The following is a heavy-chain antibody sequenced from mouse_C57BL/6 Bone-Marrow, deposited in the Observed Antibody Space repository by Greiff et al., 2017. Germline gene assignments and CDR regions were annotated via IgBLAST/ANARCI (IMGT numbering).Heavy chain of an antibody. CDR3: ASGRTYPWFAY. CDR1: GYSITSGYY. V-gene: IGHV3-6*01. J-gene: IGHJ3*01. D-gene: IGHD1-1*02. CDR2: ISYDGSN. Sequence: EVQLVESGPGLVKPSQSLSLTCSVTGYSITSGYYWNWIRQFPGNKLEWMGYISYDGSNNYNPSPKNRISITRDTSKNQCFLKLNSVTTEDTATYYCASGRTYPWFAYWGQGTLVTVSA.